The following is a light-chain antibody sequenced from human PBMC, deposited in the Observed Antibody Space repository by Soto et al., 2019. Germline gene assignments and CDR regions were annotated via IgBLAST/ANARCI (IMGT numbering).Light chain of an antibody. J-gene: IGKJ4*01. Sequence: EIVLTQSPATLSLSPGERATLSCRASQTVSSSLAWYQQKPGQAPRLLIYEASNRATGIPARFSGSGSGADFTLTITSLAPQAFATYSCQQHTNWPLTFGGGTKVDIK. V-gene: IGKV3-11*01. CDR2: EAS. CDR1: QTVSSS. CDR3: QQHTNWPLT.